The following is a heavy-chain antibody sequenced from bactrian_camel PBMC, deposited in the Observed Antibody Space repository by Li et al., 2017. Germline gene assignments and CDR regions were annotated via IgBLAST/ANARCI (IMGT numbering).Heavy chain of an antibody. J-gene: IGHJ4*01. CDR1: GFTFSDYV. D-gene: IGHD1*01. V-gene: IGHV3S40*01. Sequence: VQLVESGGGLVQPGGSLRLSCAASGFTFSDYVMGWVRQAPGKGLEWVSQIDNDERTTFYADSVKGRFTISRDNAKDTVYLQMNSLTPEDTAVYYCAASRSFSAAGLRPLRYNYWGQGTQVTVS. CDR2: IDNDERTT. CDR3: AASRSFSAAGLRPLRYNY.